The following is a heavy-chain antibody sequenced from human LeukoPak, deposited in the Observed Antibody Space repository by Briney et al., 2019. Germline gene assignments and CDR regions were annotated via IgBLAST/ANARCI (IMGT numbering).Heavy chain of an antibody. CDR1: GGSLSSYY. D-gene: IGHD1-26*01. J-gene: IGHJ4*02. CDR2: IYYSGST. V-gene: IGHV4-59*01. CDR3: AREGGYPPYYFDY. Sequence: PSETLSLTCTVSGGSLSSYYWSWIRQPPGKGLEWIGYIYYSGSTNYNPSLKSRVTISVDTSKNQFSLKLSSVTAADTAVYYCAREGGYPPYYFDYWGQGTLVTVSS.